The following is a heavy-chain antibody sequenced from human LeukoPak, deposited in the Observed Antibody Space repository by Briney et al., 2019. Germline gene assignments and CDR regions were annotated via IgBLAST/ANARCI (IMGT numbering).Heavy chain of an antibody. D-gene: IGHD5-18*01. V-gene: IGHV1-46*01. CDR3: ARVRYSYGPQKGQYFQH. CDR1: GYTFTHYY. CDR2: INPSGGST. Sequence: GASVKVSCKASGYTFTHYYIHWVRQAPGQGLEWMGIINPSGGSTSYAQKFQGRVTMTRDTSTSTVYMELSSLRSEDTAVYYCARVRYSYGPQKGQYFQHWGQGTLVTVSS. J-gene: IGHJ1*01.